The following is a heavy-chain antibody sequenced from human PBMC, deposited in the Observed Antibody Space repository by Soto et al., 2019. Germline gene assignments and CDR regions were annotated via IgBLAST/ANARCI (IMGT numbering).Heavy chain of an antibody. D-gene: IGHD3-22*01. V-gene: IGHV2-5*02. J-gene: IGHJ4*02. CDR2: IYWDDDK. CDR3: AHSYYYDRSGYYPPPHFDY. CDR1: GFSLSTSGVG. Sequence: SGPTLVNPTQTLTLTCTFSGFSLSTSGVGVGWIRQPPGKALEWLALIYWDDDKRYSPSLKSRLTITKDTSKNQVVLTMTNMDPVDTATYYCAHSYYYDRSGYYPPPHFDYWGQGNLVTVSS.